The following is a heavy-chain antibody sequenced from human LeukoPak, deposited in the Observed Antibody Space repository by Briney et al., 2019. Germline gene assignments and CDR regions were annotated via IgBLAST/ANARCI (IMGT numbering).Heavy chain of an antibody. CDR1: GGSISSYY. Sequence: SETLSLTCTVSGGSISSYYWSWIRQPPGKGLEWIGYNSGSTNYNPSLKSRVTISVDTSKNQFSLKLSSVTAADTAVYYCARTTEGGYSYGYFYYYYMDVWGKGTTVTISS. CDR2: NSGST. D-gene: IGHD5-18*01. J-gene: IGHJ6*03. V-gene: IGHV4-59*01. CDR3: ARTTEGGYSYGYFYYYYMDV.